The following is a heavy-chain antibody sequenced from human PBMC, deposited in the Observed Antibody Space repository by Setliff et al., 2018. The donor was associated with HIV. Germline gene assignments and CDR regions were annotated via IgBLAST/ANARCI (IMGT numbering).Heavy chain of an antibody. J-gene: IGHJ4*02. Sequence: ASVKVSCKASGYTFTSYYMHWVRQAPGQGLEWMGIINPSGGSTSYAQKFQGRVTMTRDTSTGTVYMELRSLRSEDTAVYYCARDRGGSWTFDHWGQGTLVTVSS. V-gene: IGHV1-46*01. CDR1: GYTFTSYY. CDR2: INPSGGST. D-gene: IGHD2-15*01. CDR3: ARDRGGSWTFDH.